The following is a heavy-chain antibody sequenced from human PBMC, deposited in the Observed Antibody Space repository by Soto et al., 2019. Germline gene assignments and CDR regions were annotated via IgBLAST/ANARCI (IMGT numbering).Heavy chain of an antibody. CDR1: GYTFTSYY. J-gene: IGHJ3*02. V-gene: IGHV1-46*01. CDR2: INPSGGST. CDR3: ARVAVIDGPGSAFDI. D-gene: IGHD2-15*01. Sequence: ASVKVSCKASGYTFTSYYMHWVRQAPGQGLEWMGIINPSGGSTSYAQKFQGRVTMTRDTSTSTVYMELSSLRSEDTAVYYCARVAVIDGPGSAFDIWGQGTMVTVS.